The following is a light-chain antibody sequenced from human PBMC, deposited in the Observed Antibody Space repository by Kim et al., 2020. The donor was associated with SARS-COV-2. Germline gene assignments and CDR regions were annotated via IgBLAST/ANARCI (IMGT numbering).Light chain of an antibody. V-gene: IGKV1-6*01. J-gene: IGKJ4*01. CDR2: AAS. Sequence: AIKMTQSPASLSASGGDRATLSCRASQGIGSNLAWYQQKPGKAPKLLIYAASSLQSGVPARFSGSGSGTDFTLTISSLQPEDFANYYCLQADSCPLTFGGGTKVDIK. CDR1: QGIGSN. CDR3: LQADSCPLT.